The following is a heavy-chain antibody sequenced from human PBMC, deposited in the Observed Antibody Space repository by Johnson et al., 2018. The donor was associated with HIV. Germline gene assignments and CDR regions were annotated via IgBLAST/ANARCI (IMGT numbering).Heavy chain of an antibody. CDR3: VRGRDSSGDGGAFDI. J-gene: IGHJ3*02. Sequence: VQLVESGGGVVQPGRSLRLSCAASGFTLSSYPMHWVRQAPGKGLEWVANINQDGSAKYSVDSLKGRFTISRDNVKNSLYLQMNSLRVEDAAVYYCVRGRDSSGDGGAFDIWGEGTVVTVSS. CDR1: GFTLSSYP. D-gene: IGHD1-26*01. V-gene: IGHV3-7*03. CDR2: INQDGSAK.